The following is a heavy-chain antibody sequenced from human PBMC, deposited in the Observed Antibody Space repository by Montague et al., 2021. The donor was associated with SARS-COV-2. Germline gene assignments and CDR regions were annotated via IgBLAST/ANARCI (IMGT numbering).Heavy chain of an antibody. Sequence: SETLSLTCTVSGDSISSSSYYWGWIRQPPGRGLEWIGSIYYSGSTYYNPSLKSRVTISVDTSKNQFSLKLSSVTAADTAVYYCARRLNYDILTGGALQYYYGMDVWGQGTTVTVS. CDR2: IYYSGST. CDR1: GDSISSSSYY. CDR3: ARRLNYDILTGGALQYYYGMDV. J-gene: IGHJ6*02. V-gene: IGHV4-39*01. D-gene: IGHD3-9*01.